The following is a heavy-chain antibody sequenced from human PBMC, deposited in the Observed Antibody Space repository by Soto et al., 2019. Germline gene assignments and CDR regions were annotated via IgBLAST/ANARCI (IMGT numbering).Heavy chain of an antibody. CDR3: ARGYCSGGSCYPGGNWFDP. J-gene: IGHJ5*02. D-gene: IGHD2-15*01. CDR1: GGSFSGYY. Sequence: SETLSLTCAVYGGSFSGYYWSWIRQPPGKGLEWIGEINHSGSTNYNPSLKSRVTISVETSKNQFALKLSSVTAADTAVYYCARGYCSGGSCYPGGNWFDPWGQGTLVTVSS. V-gene: IGHV4-34*01. CDR2: INHSGST.